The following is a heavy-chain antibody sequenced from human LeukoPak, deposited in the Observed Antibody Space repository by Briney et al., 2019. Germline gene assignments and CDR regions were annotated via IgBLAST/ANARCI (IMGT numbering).Heavy chain of an antibody. J-gene: IGHJ4*02. CDR3: SRESGAFSPFGL. V-gene: IGHV4-4*02. CDR1: GGSISSTNW. Sequence: SETLSLTCGVSGGSISSTNWWSWVRQPPGQGLEWIGEISLSGRTNYNPSLKSRVTMSLDESKNQVSLNLASVTAADTAVYYCSRESGAFSPFGLWGQGTLVTVTS. CDR2: ISLSGRT. D-gene: IGHD1-26*01.